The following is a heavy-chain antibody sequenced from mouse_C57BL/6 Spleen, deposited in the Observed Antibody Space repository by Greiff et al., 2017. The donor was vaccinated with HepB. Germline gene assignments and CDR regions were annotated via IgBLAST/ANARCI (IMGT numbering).Heavy chain of an antibody. Sequence: VQLQQSGAELVRPGTSVKVSCKASGYAFTNYLIEWVKQRPGQGLEWIGVINPGSGGTNYNEKFKGKATLTADKSSSTAYMQLSSLTSEDSAVYFRARRDGYYPFDYWGQSTTLTVSS. CDR1: GYAFTNYL. CDR3: ARRDGYYPFDY. J-gene: IGHJ2*01. V-gene: IGHV1-54*01. CDR2: INPGSGGT. D-gene: IGHD2-3*01.